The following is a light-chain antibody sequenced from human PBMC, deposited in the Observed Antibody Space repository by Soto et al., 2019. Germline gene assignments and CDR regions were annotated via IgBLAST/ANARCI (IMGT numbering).Light chain of an antibody. CDR3: QQYHEYW. V-gene: IGKV3-15*01. J-gene: IGKJ1*01. Sequence: EIVMTQSPATLSVSPGERATLSCRASQSVSSNLAWYQQKPGQAPSLLIYGASTRATGTPARFSGSGSGTEFTLTISSLQSDDFATYYCQQYHEYWFGQGTKVDIK. CDR1: QSVSSN. CDR2: GAS.